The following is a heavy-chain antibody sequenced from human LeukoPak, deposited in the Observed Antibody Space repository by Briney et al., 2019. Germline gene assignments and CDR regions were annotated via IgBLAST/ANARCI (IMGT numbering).Heavy chain of an antibody. J-gene: IGHJ3*02. V-gene: IGHV3-23*01. D-gene: IGHD6-6*01. Sequence: GGSLRLSCAASGFTFDDYAMSWFRQAPGKGLEWVSAISGSGGSTYYADSVKGRFTISRDNSKNTPYLQMNSLRAEDTAVYYCAKVWAARLDFGAFDIWGQGTMVTVSS. CDR3: AKVWAARLDFGAFDI. CDR2: ISGSGGST. CDR1: GFTFDDYA.